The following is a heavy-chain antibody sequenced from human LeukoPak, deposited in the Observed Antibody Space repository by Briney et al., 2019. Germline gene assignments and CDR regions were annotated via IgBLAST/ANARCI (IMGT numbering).Heavy chain of an antibody. D-gene: IGHD3-10*01. Sequence: SETLSLTCTVSGGSISSYYWSWIRQPPGKGLEWIGYIYYNGSTNYNPSLKSRVTISVDTSKNQFSLKLSSVTAADTAVYYCARDRFRLDYWGQGTLVTVSP. CDR3: ARDRFRLDY. V-gene: IGHV4-59*01. CDR2: IYYNGST. J-gene: IGHJ4*02. CDR1: GGSISSYY.